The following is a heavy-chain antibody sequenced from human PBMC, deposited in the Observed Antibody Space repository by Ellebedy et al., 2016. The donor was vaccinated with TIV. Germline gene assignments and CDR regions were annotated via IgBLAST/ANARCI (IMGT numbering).Heavy chain of an antibody. D-gene: IGHD5-18*01. CDR2: IYYSGST. Sequence: MPSETLSLTCTVSGGSISTYYWSWIRQPPGKGLEWIGSIYYSGSTYYNPSLNSRVTISVDTSKKQFSLKLSSVTAADTAVYYCARTHTAMLEYNYGMDVWGQGTTVTVSS. J-gene: IGHJ6*02. V-gene: IGHV4-39*01. CDR1: GGSISTYY. CDR3: ARTHTAMLEYNYGMDV.